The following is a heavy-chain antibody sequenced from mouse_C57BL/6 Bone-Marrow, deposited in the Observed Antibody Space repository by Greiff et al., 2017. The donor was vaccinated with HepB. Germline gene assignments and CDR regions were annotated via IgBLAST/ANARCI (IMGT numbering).Heavy chain of an antibody. J-gene: IGHJ3*01. Sequence: QVQLKESGPGLVQPSQSLSITCTVSGFSLTSYGVHWVRQSPGKGLEWLGVIWSGGSTDYNAAFISRLSISKDNSKSQVFFKMNSLQADDTAIYYCARKDYSNYGFAYWGQGTLVTVSA. CDR2: IWSGGST. CDR3: ARKDYSNYGFAY. D-gene: IGHD2-5*01. V-gene: IGHV2-2*01. CDR1: GFSLTSYG.